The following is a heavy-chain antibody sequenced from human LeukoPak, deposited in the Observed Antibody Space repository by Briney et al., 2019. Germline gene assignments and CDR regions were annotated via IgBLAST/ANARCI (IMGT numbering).Heavy chain of an antibody. V-gene: IGHV3-11*01. D-gene: IGHD3-22*01. J-gene: IGHJ6*02. CDR1: GFTFSDYY. CDR2: ISSSGSTI. Sequence: GWSLRLSCAASGFTFSDYYMSWIRQAPGKGLEWVSYISSSGSTIYYADSVKGRFTISRDNAKNSLYLQMNSLRAEDTAVYYCARKYYYDSSGYYPFTPSKDYYGMDVWGQGTTVTVSS. CDR3: ARKYYYDSSGYYPFTPSKDYYGMDV.